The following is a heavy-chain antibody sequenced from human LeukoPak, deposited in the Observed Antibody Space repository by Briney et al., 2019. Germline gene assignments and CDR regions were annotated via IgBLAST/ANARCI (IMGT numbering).Heavy chain of an antibody. J-gene: IGHJ4*02. CDR3: ARDGHYYGSGSFDY. CDR2: IYYSGST. V-gene: IGHV4-39*07. D-gene: IGHD3-10*01. Sequence: PSETLSLTCTVSGGSISSSSYYWGWIRQPPGKGLEWIGSIYYSGSTYYNPSLKSRVTISVDTSKNQFSLKLSSVTAADTAVYYCARDGHYYGSGSFDYWGQGTPVTVSS. CDR1: GGSISSSSYY.